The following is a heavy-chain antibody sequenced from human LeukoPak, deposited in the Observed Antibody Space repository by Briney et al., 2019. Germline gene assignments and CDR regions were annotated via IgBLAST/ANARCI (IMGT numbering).Heavy chain of an antibody. CDR1: GYSFTSYW. D-gene: IGHD2-21*02. CDR3: ARHIAYCGGDCHPFDY. CDR2: IYPGDSDT. J-gene: IGHJ4*02. V-gene: IGHV5-51*01. Sequence: GESLKISCKGSGYSFTSYWIGWVRQMPGKGLEWMGIIYPGDSDTRYSPSFQGQVTISADKSISTAYLQWSSLKASDTAMYYCARHIAYCGGDCHPFDYWGQGTLVTVSS.